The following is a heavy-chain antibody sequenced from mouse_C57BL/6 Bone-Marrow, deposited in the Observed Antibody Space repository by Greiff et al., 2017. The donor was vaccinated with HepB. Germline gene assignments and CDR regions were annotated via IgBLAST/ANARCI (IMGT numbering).Heavy chain of an antibody. CDR2: IYPGDGDT. Sequence: QVQLQQSGAELVKPGASVKISCKASGYAFSSYWMNWVKQRPGKGLEWIGQIYPGDGDTNYNGKFKGKATLTADKSSSTAYMQLSSLTSEDSAVYFCARRIGSGYWYFDVWGTGTTVTVSS. V-gene: IGHV1-80*01. D-gene: IGHD1-1*01. J-gene: IGHJ1*03. CDR3: ARRIGSGYWYFDV. CDR1: GYAFSSYW.